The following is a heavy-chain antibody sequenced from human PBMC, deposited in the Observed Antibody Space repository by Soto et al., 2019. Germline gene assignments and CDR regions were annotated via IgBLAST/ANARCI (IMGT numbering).Heavy chain of an antibody. D-gene: IGHD3-3*01. CDR1: GGSISSYY. CDR3: ARIVYYDFWSGSRRFDP. CDR2: IYYSGST. V-gene: IGHV4-59*08. J-gene: IGHJ5*02. Sequence: QVQLQESGPGLVKPSETLSLTCTVSGGSISSYYWRWIRQPPGKGLEWIGYIYYSGSTNYNPSLKSRVTISVDTSKNQFSRKLSSVPAADTAVYYGARIVYYDFWSGSRRFDPWGHVTLVTVSA.